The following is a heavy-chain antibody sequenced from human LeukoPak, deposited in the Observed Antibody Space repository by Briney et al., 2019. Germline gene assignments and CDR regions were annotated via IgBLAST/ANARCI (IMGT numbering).Heavy chain of an antibody. J-gene: IGHJ5*02. Sequence: GGSLRLSCAASGFSISGYAMSWVRQAPGKGLEWVSGINSNGNTYNADSVKGRFTISRDNSKNTLYLQMNSLRVEDTAVYYCAKDQVGWTSSRFDPWGQGTVATVSS. CDR1: GFSISGYA. CDR3: AKDQVGWTSSRFDP. D-gene: IGHD6-6*01. CDR2: INSNGNT. V-gene: IGHV3-23*01.